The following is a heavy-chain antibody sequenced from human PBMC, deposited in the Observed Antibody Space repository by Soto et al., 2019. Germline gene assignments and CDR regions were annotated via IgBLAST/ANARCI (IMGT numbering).Heavy chain of an antibody. D-gene: IGHD3-22*01. CDR1: GYSFAGYW. CDR3: ARQIYDSDTGPNFQYYFDS. CDR2: IDPSDSQT. Sequence: GESLKISCKGSGYSFAGYWITWVRQKPGKGLEWMGRIDPSDSQTYYSPSFRGHVTISVTKSITTVFLQWSSLRASDTAMYYCARQIYDSDTGPNFQYYFDSWGKGTPVTVSS. V-gene: IGHV5-10-1*01. J-gene: IGHJ4*02.